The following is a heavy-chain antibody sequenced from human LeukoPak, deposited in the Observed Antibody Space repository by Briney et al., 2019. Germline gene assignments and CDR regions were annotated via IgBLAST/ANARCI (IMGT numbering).Heavy chain of an antibody. V-gene: IGHV3-74*01. D-gene: IGHD3-16*01. CDR2: LKGDGSST. Sequence: GGSLRLSCAASGFTFSSFWMHWVRQAPGKGLEWVSSLKGDGSSTNYADSVKGRFTMSRDNAKNTLYLQMNSLRAEDTAVYYCARGGGGLGYWGQGTQVTVSP. CDR3: ARGGGGLGY. J-gene: IGHJ4*02. CDR1: GFTFSSFW.